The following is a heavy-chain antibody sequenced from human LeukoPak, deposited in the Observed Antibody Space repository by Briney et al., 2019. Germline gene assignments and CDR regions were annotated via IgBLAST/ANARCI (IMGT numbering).Heavy chain of an antibody. CDR2: IWYDGSNK. V-gene: IGHV3-33*01. D-gene: IGHD3-10*01. Sequence: QPGRSLRLSCAASGFTFSSYGMHWVRQAPGKGLEWVAVIWYDGSNKYYADSVKGRFTISRDNSKNTLYLQMNSLRAEDTAVYYCARGRSGSDYEGNYWGQGTLVTVTS. J-gene: IGHJ4*02. CDR1: GFTFSSYG. CDR3: ARGRSGSDYEGNY.